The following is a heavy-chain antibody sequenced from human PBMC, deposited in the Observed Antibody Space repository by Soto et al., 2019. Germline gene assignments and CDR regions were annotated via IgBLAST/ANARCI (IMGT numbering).Heavy chain of an antibody. CDR3: ARRRHYYDHTGFDY. V-gene: IGHV4-34*01. D-gene: IGHD3-22*01. J-gene: IGHJ4*02. CDR2: INHSGST. Sequence: SETLSLTCAVYGGSFSGYYWSWIRQPPGKGLEWIGEINHSGSTNYNPSLKSRVTISVDTSKKQLSLRLTSVTAADTGVYFCARRRHYYDHTGFDYWGQGTLVTVSS. CDR1: GGSFSGYY.